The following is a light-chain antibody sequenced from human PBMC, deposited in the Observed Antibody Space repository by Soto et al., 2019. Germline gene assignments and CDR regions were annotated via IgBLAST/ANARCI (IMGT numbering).Light chain of an antibody. Sequence: EIVLTQSPATLSLSPGERATLSCRASQSVSKYLAWYQQNPGQAPSLLIYSASNRATGIPVRFTGSGSGTDVTLTLSSLEPEDVEVYDGQQRHNWPRTFGQGTKVDIK. J-gene: IGKJ1*01. CDR3: QQRHNWPRT. CDR2: SAS. CDR1: QSVSKY. V-gene: IGKV3-11*01.